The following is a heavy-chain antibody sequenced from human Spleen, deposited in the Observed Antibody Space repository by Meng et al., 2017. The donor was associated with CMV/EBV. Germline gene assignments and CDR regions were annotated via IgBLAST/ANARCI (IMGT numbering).Heavy chain of an antibody. Sequence: GESLKISCAASGFTFRSYAMSWVRQGPGKGLEWVSGISGSGGSTYYADSVKGRFATSRDNSKNTLYLQMNSLRAEDTAVYYCAKGYYYDSSGYFYWGQGTLVTVSS. D-gene: IGHD3-22*01. CDR1: GFTFRSYA. J-gene: IGHJ4*02. CDR3: AKGYYYDSSGYFY. V-gene: IGHV3-23*01. CDR2: ISGSGGST.